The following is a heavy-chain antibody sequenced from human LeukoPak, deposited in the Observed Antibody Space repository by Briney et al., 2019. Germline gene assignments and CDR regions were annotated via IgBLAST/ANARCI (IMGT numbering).Heavy chain of an antibody. D-gene: IGHD5-18*01. V-gene: IGHV4-59*12. CDR3: ARGYRVGGYSYGLGY. J-gene: IGHJ4*02. Sequence: SETLSLTCTVSGVSISSYYWSWIRQPPGKGLEWIGYIYYSGSTNYNPSLKSRVTISVDTSKNQFSLKLSSVTAADTAVYYCARGYRVGGYSYGLGYWGQGTLVTVSS. CDR2: IYYSGST. CDR1: GVSISSYY.